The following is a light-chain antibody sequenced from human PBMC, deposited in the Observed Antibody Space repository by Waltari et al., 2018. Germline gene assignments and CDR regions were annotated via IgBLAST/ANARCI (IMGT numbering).Light chain of an antibody. CDR3: QSADTDFANHVL. Sequence: SYDLTQPPSLSVSPGQTARTPCSGTALPRFYSYWYQQKPGQAPLLLIYKDTQRASGIPERFSGSSSGTTVTLTISGVQAEDEADYYCQSADTDFANHVLFGGGTQLTVL. V-gene: IGLV3-25*03. CDR2: KDT. CDR1: ALPRFY. J-gene: IGLJ2*01.